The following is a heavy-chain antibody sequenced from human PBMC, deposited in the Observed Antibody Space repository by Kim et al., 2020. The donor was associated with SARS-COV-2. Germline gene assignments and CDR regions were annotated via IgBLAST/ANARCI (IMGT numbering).Heavy chain of an antibody. Sequence: NPSLKSRVTISVDTSKNQFSLKLSSVTAADTAVYYCARGSSGYDKYYFDYWGQGTLVTVSS. V-gene: IGHV4-34*01. J-gene: IGHJ4*02. D-gene: IGHD5-12*01. CDR3: ARGSSGYDKYYFDY.